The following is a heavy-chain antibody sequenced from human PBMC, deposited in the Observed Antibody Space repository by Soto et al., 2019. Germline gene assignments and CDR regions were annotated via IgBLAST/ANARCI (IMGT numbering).Heavy chain of an antibody. CDR1: GYTFSNYG. V-gene: IGHV1-18*01. CDR2: ISAHNGNS. D-gene: IGHD3-10*01. J-gene: IGHJ6*03. Sequence: QVQLVQSGDEMRKPGASVKVSCQASGYTFSNYGITWVRQAPGQGLEWMGWISAHNGNSKYAQSLQGRLTLTTDTSTSTAYMELRSLRSDDTAVYYCARDWYLYGSGSPNHMDVWGKGTTVSVSS. CDR3: ARDWYLYGSGSPNHMDV.